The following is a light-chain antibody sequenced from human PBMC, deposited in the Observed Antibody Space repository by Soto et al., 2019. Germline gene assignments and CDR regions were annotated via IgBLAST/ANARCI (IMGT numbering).Light chain of an antibody. CDR1: SSDVGGYNY. Sequence: QSALTQPASVSGSPGQSITISCTGTSSDVGGYNYVSWYQQHPGKAPKLMIYEVSNRPSGVSNRFSGSKSGNTASLTISWLQAEDEADYYCSSYTTSSTLYVVFGGGTQLTVL. CDR2: EVS. V-gene: IGLV2-14*01. CDR3: SSYTTSSTLYVV. J-gene: IGLJ2*01.